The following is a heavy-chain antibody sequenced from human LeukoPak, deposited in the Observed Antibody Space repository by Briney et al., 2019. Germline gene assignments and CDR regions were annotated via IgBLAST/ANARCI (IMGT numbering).Heavy chain of an antibody. Sequence: GGSLRLSCAASGFTFSSYAMHWVRQAPGKGLEWVAVISYDGGNKYYADSVKGRFTISRDNSMNTLYLQMNSLRAEDTAVYYCARVEDYYDSSGYSAWDYWGQGTLVTVSS. J-gene: IGHJ4*02. D-gene: IGHD3-22*01. CDR2: ISYDGGNK. CDR1: GFTFSSYA. V-gene: IGHV3-30-3*01. CDR3: ARVEDYYDSSGYSAWDY.